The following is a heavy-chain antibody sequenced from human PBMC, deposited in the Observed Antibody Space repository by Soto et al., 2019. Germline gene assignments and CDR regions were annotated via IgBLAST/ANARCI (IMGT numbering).Heavy chain of an antibody. CDR2: IYYSGST. CDR3: ARGFRAHSSSWDYFDY. V-gene: IGHV4-31*03. CDR1: GGSISSGGYY. D-gene: IGHD6-13*01. J-gene: IGHJ4*02. Sequence: QVQLQESGPGLVKPSQTLSLTCTVSGGSISSGGYYWSWIRQHPGKGLEWIGYIYYSGSTYYNPSLKSRVTISVDTSKNQFSLKLSSVTAADTAVYYCARGFRAHSSSWDYFDYWGQGILVTVSS.